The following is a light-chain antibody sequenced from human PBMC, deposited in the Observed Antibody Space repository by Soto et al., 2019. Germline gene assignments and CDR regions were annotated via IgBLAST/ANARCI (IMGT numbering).Light chain of an antibody. V-gene: IGKV3-15*01. CDR2: GS. J-gene: IGKJ1*01. CDR1: QSISSD. Sequence: EIVMTQSPATLSVSPGERATLSCRASQSISSDLAWYQQKPGQAPRLLIYGSTRATGIPARFSGSGSGTEFTLTISSLQSEDSAVYYCQQYGSSGTFGQGTKVDIK. CDR3: QQYGSSGT.